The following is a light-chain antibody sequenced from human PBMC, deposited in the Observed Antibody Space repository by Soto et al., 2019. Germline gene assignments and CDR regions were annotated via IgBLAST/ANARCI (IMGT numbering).Light chain of an antibody. CDR3: QQHRDSPNT. V-gene: IGKV3-20*01. Sequence: EIVLTQSPGTLSLSPGERATLSCRASQSIRSHYLAWYQQKPGQAPRLLIYVASSRATGIPDRFSGSGSGTDFTLTISRLEPEDFAVYYCQQHRDSPNTFGGGTKVDIK. CDR1: QSIRSHY. J-gene: IGKJ4*01. CDR2: VAS.